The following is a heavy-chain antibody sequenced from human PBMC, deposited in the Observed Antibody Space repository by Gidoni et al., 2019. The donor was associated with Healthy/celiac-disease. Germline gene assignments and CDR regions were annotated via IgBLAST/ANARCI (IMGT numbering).Heavy chain of an antibody. V-gene: IGHV1-18*01. CDR1: GYTFTSYG. J-gene: IGHJ4*02. CDR2: ISAYNGNT. Sequence: QVQLVQSGAEVKKPGASVKVSCKASGYTFTSYGISWVRQAPGQGLEWMGWISAYNGNTNYAQKLQGRVTMTTDTSTSTAYMELRSLRSDDTAVYYCARSRGGVVVPAAIAFSDVSLDYWGQGTLVTVSS. CDR3: ARSRGGVVVPAAIAFSDVSLDY. D-gene: IGHD2-2*01.